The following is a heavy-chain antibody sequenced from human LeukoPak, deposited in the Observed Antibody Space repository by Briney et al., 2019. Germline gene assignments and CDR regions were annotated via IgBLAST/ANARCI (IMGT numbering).Heavy chain of an antibody. D-gene: IGHD3-9*01. CDR2: IYYSGST. V-gene: IGHV4-39*07. Sequence: PSETLSLTCTVSGGSISSSSYYWGWIRQPPGKGLEWIGSIYYSGSTYYNPSLKSRVTISVDTSKNQFSLKLSSVTAADTAVYYCARDRTLGTYYDVLTGYYRGVAFDIWGQGTMVTVSS. CDR3: ARDRTLGTYYDVLTGYYRGVAFDI. J-gene: IGHJ3*02. CDR1: GGSISSSSYY.